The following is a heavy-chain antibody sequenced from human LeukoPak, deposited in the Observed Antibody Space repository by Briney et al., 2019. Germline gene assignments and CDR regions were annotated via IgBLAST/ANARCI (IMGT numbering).Heavy chain of an antibody. V-gene: IGHV3-7*01. D-gene: IGHD3-9*01. J-gene: IGHJ1*01. CDR2: IKEDGSEE. CDR1: GFSFGSFW. CDR3: GRDRYFQY. Sequence: GGSLRLSCVASGFSFGSFWMSWVRQAPGKGLKWVAHIKEDGSEEHYLESVKGRFTISRDNAKNIVFLQMNSLREEDSAVYYCGRDRYFQYWGQGTGVIVSS.